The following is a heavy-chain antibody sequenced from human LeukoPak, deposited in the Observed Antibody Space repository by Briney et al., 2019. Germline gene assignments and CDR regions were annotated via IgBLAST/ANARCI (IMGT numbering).Heavy chain of an antibody. D-gene: IGHD6-19*01. CDR3: AKDRNSGWPPYFDY. CDR1: GFTFDDYA. V-gene: IGHV3-9*01. CDR2: ISWNSGSI. Sequence: GGSLRLSCAATGFTFDDYAMHWVRQAPGKGLEWVSGISWNSGSIGYADSVKGRFTISRNNAKNSLYLQMNSLRAEDTALYYCAKDRNSGWPPYFDYWGQGTLVTVSS. J-gene: IGHJ4*02.